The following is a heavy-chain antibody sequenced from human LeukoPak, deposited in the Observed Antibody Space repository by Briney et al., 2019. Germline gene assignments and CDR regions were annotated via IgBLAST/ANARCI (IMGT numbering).Heavy chain of an antibody. Sequence: SETLSLTCTVSGGSISSGGYYWSWIRQHPGKGLEWIGYIYYSGSTYYNPSLKSRVTISVDTSKNQFSLKLSSVTAADTAVYYCARVDYYDSNLDYWGQGTLVTVSS. CDR1: GGSISSGGYY. CDR3: ARVDYYDSNLDY. J-gene: IGHJ4*02. V-gene: IGHV4-31*03. CDR2: IYYSGST. D-gene: IGHD3-22*01.